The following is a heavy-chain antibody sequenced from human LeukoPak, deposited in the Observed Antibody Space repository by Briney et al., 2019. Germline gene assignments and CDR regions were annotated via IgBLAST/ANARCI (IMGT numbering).Heavy chain of an antibody. V-gene: IGHV3-23*01. CDR1: GFTFTSYA. CDR3: AKDGYYDTLRAFDI. CDR2: ISGSGGST. D-gene: IGHD3-22*01. Sequence: GGSLRLSCAASGFTFTSYAMSWVRQAPGKGLEWVSAISGSGGSTFYADSVKGRFTISRDNSKNTLCLQMNSLRAEDTAVYYCAKDGYYDTLRAFDIWGQGTMVTVSS. J-gene: IGHJ3*02.